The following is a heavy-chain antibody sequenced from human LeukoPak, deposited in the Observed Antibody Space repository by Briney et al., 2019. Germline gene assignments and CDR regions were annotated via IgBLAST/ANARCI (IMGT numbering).Heavy chain of an antibody. Sequence: GGSLRLSCAASGLTFSSYSMNWVRQAPGKGLEWVSSISSSSSYIYYADSVKGRFTISRDNAKNSLYLQMNSLRAEDTAVYYCARDGYSCAKPFDYWGQGTLVTVSS. CDR2: ISSSSSYI. D-gene: IGHD5-18*01. V-gene: IGHV3-21*01. CDR3: ARDGYSCAKPFDY. J-gene: IGHJ4*02. CDR1: GLTFSSYS.